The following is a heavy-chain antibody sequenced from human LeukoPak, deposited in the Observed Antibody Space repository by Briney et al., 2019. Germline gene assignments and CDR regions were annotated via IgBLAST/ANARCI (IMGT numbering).Heavy chain of an antibody. V-gene: IGHV4-59*01. Sequence: PSETLSLTCTVSGGFISSYYWSWIRQPPGKGLEWIGYIYYSGSTNYNPSLKSRVTISVDTSKNQFSLKLSSVTAADAAVYYCGREHPRFGGPFWGQGNPGTVSS. CDR3: GREHPRFGGPF. J-gene: IGHJ4*02. CDR1: GGFISSYY. CDR2: IYYSGST. D-gene: IGHD3-10*01.